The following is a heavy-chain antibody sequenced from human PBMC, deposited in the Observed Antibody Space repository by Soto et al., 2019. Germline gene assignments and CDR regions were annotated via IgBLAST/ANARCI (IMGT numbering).Heavy chain of an antibody. D-gene: IGHD2-15*01. Sequence: EVHLVESGGGLVPPGGSLSLSCAASGFTVSSKYMSWVRQSPGKGLERVSLIQSGGYTYYADSVKGRFTISRDSSENTLVLEMISLRVEDTAMYYCTRDDVYCSGGGCYGVTMDVWGKGTTVTVSA. J-gene: IGHJ6*04. CDR1: GFTVSSKY. V-gene: IGHV3-66*02. CDR2: IQSGGYT. CDR3: TRDDVYCSGGGCYGVTMDV.